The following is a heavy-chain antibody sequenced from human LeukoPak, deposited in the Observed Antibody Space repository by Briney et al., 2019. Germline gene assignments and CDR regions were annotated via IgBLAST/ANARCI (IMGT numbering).Heavy chain of an antibody. D-gene: IGHD2-15*01. Sequence: PGGSLRLSCAASGFTFSSYGMHWVRQAPGKGLEWVAVISYDGSNKYYADSVKGRFTISRDNSKNTLYLQMNSLGAEDTAVYYCAKPDSVGWLGVVAFDIWGQGTMVTVSS. CDR1: GFTFSSYG. CDR3: AKPDSVGWLGVVAFDI. J-gene: IGHJ3*02. V-gene: IGHV3-30*18. CDR2: ISYDGSNK.